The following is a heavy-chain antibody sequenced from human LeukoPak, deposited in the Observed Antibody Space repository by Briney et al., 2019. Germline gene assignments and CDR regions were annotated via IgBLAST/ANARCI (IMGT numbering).Heavy chain of an antibody. CDR3: ARGRLAARPPYFDY. J-gene: IGHJ4*02. D-gene: IGHD6-6*01. CDR2: TYYRSKWST. Sequence: SETLSLTCAISGDSVSSNSAAWNWIRQSPSRGLEWLGRTYYRSKWSTDYAVSVKSRITVNPDTSKNQLSLKLSSVTAADTAVYYCARGRLAARPPYFDYWGQGTLVTVSS. V-gene: IGHV6-1*01. CDR1: GDSVSSNSAA.